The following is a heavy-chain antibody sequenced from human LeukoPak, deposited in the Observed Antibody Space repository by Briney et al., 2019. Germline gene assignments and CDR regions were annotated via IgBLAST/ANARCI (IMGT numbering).Heavy chain of an antibody. CDR2: IYSGGST. CDR3: ARAPYITKPFDY. J-gene: IGHJ4*02. Sequence: PGGSLRLSCAASGFTVSSNYMSWVRQAPGKGLGWVSVIYSGGSTYYADSVKGRFTISRDNSKNTLYLQMNSLRAEDTAVYYCARAPYITKPFDYWGQGTLVTVSS. V-gene: IGHV3-53*01. D-gene: IGHD1-14*01. CDR1: GFTVSSNY.